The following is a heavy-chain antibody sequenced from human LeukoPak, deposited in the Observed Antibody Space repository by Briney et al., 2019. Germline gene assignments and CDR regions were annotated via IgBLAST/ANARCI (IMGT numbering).Heavy chain of an antibody. D-gene: IGHD2/OR15-2a*01. CDR3: ARGGSNRHFDS. J-gene: IGHJ4*02. CDR2: IHTTGST. V-gene: IGHV4-4*07. CDR1: TGFTTYDY. Sequence: SETLSLTCSVSTGFTTYDYWNWIRQPAGKAPEWIGRIHTTGSTNYNPSLKSRLTMSLDKSKNQFSLKMTSMTGADTALYYCARGGSNRHFDSWGQGILVTVSS.